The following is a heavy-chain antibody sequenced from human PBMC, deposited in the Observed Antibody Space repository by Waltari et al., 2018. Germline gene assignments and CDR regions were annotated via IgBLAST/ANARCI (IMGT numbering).Heavy chain of an antibody. D-gene: IGHD2-15*01. CDR1: GFTFSSYA. V-gene: IGHV3-30-3*01. CDR3: PRGDKGYCSGCSCYRNLDY. Sequence: SGAASGFTFSSYAMHWVRQAPGKGLEWVAVISYDGSNKYYADSVKGRFTISRDNSKTTRYLQMNSLRAEDTAVYYCPRGDKGYCSGCSCYRNLDYWGQGTLVTVSS. CDR2: ISYDGSNK. J-gene: IGHJ4*02.